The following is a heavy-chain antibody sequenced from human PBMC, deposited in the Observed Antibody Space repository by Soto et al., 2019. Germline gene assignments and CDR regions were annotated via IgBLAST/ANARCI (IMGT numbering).Heavy chain of an antibody. CDR2: IYPSGMP. CDR1: GGSISNAAYS. Sequence: QLQLQESGSGLVKPSHTLSLTCTVSGGSISNAAYSWSWIRQPPGKGLEWIGYIYPSGMPFYNPSLRIRVTISIDRSNDQFSLNLRSGTAADTAVYYCARERGGYGLFDSWGQGTLVTVSS. V-gene: IGHV4-30-2*01. D-gene: IGHD5-18*01. J-gene: IGHJ4*02. CDR3: ARERGGYGLFDS.